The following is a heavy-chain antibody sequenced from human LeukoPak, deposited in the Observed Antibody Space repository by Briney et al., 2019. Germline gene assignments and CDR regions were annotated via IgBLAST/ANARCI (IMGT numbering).Heavy chain of an antibody. CDR3: ARWDSSGWFYY. Sequence: GGSLRLSCAASGFTFSSYAMSWVRQAPGKGLEWVSAISGSGGSTYYADSVKGRFTISRDNSKNTLYLQMNSLRAEDTAVYYCARWDSSGWFYYWGQGTLVTVSS. J-gene: IGHJ4*02. CDR2: ISGSGGST. CDR1: GFTFSSYA. D-gene: IGHD6-19*01. V-gene: IGHV3-23*01.